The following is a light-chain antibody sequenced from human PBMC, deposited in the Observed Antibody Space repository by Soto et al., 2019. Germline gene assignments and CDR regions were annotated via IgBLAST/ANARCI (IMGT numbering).Light chain of an antibody. J-gene: IGKJ3*01. Sequence: DIQMTQSPSSLSASVGDRVTITCPASQDVRKYLSWYQQKARKAPKLLIYDASNLETGVPSRFSGSGSGTDCTFTISSLQPEDIATYYCQQRHNLPHTFGPGTKVDI. CDR3: QQRHNLPHT. CDR1: QDVRKY. V-gene: IGKV1-33*01. CDR2: DAS.